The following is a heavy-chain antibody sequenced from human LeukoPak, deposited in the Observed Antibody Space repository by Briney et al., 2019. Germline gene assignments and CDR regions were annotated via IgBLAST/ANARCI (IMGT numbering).Heavy chain of an antibody. Sequence: PGGSLRLSCAASGFTFDDYAMHWVRQAPGKGLGWVSLISGDGGSTYYADSVRGRFTISRDNSKNSLYLQMDSLRTEDTAFYYCAKEIDTLGTNAFDIWGQGTMVTVSS. V-gene: IGHV3-43*02. J-gene: IGHJ3*02. D-gene: IGHD2-15*01. CDR2: ISGDGGST. CDR1: GFTFDDYA. CDR3: AKEIDTLGTNAFDI.